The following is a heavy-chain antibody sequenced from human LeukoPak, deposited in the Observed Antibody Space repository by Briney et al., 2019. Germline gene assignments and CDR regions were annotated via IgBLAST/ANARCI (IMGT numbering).Heavy chain of an antibody. CDR3: ARVGYSYVINDWSRTGLGAYPTKYYYHMDV. V-gene: IGHV4-34*01. D-gene: IGHD5-18*01. CDR1: GRSFSGYY. J-gene: IGHJ6*03. Sequence: SETLSLTCAVYGRSFSGYYWSWIRQPPGKGLEWIGEINHIGSTNYNPCLKSRVTLSGDTSKNQFSLKLSSVTAADTAVYFCARVGYSYVINDWSRTGLGAYPTKYYYHMDVWGKGTTVTVSS. CDR2: INHIGST.